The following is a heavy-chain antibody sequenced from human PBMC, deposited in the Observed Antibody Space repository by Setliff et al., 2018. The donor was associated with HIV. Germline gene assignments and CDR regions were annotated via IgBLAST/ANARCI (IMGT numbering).Heavy chain of an antibody. CDR2: INPNSGGT. V-gene: IGHV1-2*02. D-gene: IGHD2-2*01. J-gene: IGHJ5*02. Sequence: ASVKVSCKASGYTFTGYYMHWVRQAPGQGLEWMGWINPNSGGTTYAQKFQGRVTMTRDTSISTAYMEVSRLRSDDTAVYYCARGLGSTRFDPWGQGTLVTVS. CDR3: ARGLGSTRFDP. CDR1: GYTFTGYY.